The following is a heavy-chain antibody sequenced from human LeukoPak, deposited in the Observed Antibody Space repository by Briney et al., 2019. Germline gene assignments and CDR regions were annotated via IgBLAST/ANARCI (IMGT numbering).Heavy chain of an antibody. CDR2: IKPDGSDK. CDR1: GFTFSSYG. V-gene: IGHV3-30*02. D-gene: IGHD2/OR15-2a*01. J-gene: IGHJ4*02. CDR3: ARSRAFDY. Sequence: GGSLRLSCAASGFTFSSYGMHWVRQAPGKGLEWVALIKPDGSDKYYADSVKGRFTISRDNSKNTLHLQMNSLRAEDTAVYYCARSRAFDYWGQGTLVTVSS.